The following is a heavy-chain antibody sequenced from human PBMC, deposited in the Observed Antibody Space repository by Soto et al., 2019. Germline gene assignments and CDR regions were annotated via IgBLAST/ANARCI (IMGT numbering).Heavy chain of an antibody. J-gene: IGHJ6*02. CDR1: GSTFSDFA. Sequence: GGSLRLSCLASGSTFSDFAMTWVRHVPGRGLEWVASLDGAGGSTYYAESVRGRFSISRDNSQNTLFLQMKRLTVDDTAIYYCAAPXDEYGSGVSWFTYGMDIWGQGTTVTVSS. CDR2: LDGAGGST. D-gene: IGHD3-10*01. CDR3: AAPXDEYGSGVSWFTYGMDI. V-gene: IGHV3-23*01.